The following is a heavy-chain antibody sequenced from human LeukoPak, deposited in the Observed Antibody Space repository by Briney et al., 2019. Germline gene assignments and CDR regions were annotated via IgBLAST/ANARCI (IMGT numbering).Heavy chain of an antibody. Sequence: SQTLSLTCAISGDSVSSNSAAWNWIRHAPWRGLVWLMRTYFRSEWSDDYGVSVKSRITINPDTSKIHFSLQLNSVTPDDTAVYYCAREVASSYAFDIWGQGTMVTVSS. J-gene: IGHJ3*02. CDR2: TYFRSEWSD. CDR3: AREVASSYAFDI. V-gene: IGHV6-1*01. CDR1: GDSVSSNSAA.